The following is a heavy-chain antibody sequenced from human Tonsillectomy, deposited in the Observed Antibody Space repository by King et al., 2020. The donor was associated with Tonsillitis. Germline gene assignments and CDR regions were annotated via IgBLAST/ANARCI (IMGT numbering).Heavy chain of an antibody. D-gene: IGHD6-19*01. Sequence: MQLQESGPGLVKPSETLSLSCTVSGASISSYYWSWIRQPAGKGLEWIGRLYTSGSTNYNPSLKSRVTMSVDTSKNQFSLNLSSVTAADTAVYYCARSTSSGWFYFDHWGQGTLVTVSS. J-gene: IGHJ4*02. CDR1: GASISSYY. CDR3: ARSTSSGWFYFDH. V-gene: IGHV4-4*07. CDR2: LYTSGST.